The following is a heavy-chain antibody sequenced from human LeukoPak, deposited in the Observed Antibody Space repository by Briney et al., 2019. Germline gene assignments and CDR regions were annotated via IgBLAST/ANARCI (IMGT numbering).Heavy chain of an antibody. V-gene: IGHV1-18*01. CDR2: ISAYNGNT. CDR1: GYTFTSYG. J-gene: IGHJ5*02. D-gene: IGHD1-1*01. Sequence: GASVKVSCKASGYTFTSYGISWVRQAPGQGLGWMGWISAYNGNTNYAQKLQGRVTMTTDTSTSTAYMELRSLRSDDTAVYYCARDKTGTYFLSRGNWFDPWGQGTLVTVSS. CDR3: ARDKTGTYFLSRGNWFDP.